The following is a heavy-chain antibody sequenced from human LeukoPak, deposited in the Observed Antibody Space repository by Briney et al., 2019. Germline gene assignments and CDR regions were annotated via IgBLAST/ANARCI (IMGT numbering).Heavy chain of an antibody. CDR1: GYTFTGYY. CDR2: INPNSGGT. CDR3: ARDKVTAMGYYFDY. J-gene: IGHJ4*02. V-gene: IGHV1-2*02. D-gene: IGHD5-18*01. Sequence: GASVKVSCKASGYTFTGYYMHWVRQAPGQGLEWMGWINPNSGGTNYAQKFQGRVTMTRDTSISTAYMELSRLGSDDTAVYYCARDKVTAMGYYFDYWGQGTLVTVSS.